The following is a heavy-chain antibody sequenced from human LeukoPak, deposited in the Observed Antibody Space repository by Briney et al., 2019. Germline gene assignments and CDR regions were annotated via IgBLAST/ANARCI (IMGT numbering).Heavy chain of an antibody. Sequence: SGTLSLTCTVSGGSISSYYWSWIRQPPGKGLEWIGYIYYSGSTNYNPSLKSRVTISVDTSKNQFSLKLSSVTAADTAVYYCARVTPSGYNYYFDYWGQGTLVTVSS. CDR3: ARVTPSGYNYYFDY. CDR2: IYYSGST. D-gene: IGHD5-24*01. CDR1: GGSISSYY. J-gene: IGHJ4*02. V-gene: IGHV4-59*01.